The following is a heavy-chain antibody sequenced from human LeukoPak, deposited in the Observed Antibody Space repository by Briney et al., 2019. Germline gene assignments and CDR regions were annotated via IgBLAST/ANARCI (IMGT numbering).Heavy chain of an antibody. CDR1: GDSISSHF. CDR2: IHYTGST. D-gene: IGHD3-22*01. CDR3: ARIRRSSSGYSEFFEL. Sequence: SQTLSLTCTVSGDSISSHFWSWIRQPPGKGLEWIECIHYTGSTNYNPSLKTRVTISVDTSQNQLSLRLSSLTAEDAAVYCCARIRRSSSGYSEFFELWGQGTLVTVSS. V-gene: IGHV4-59*08. J-gene: IGHJ1*01.